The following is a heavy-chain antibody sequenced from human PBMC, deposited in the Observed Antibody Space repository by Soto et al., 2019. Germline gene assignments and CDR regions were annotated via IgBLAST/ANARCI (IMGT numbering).Heavy chain of an antibody. V-gene: IGHV3-23*01. Sequence: EAQVLESGGGLVQPGGSLRLSCAASGFIFNNYAMTWVRQAPGKGLEWVSNIGGGGGNTYYGASVTGRFSISRDNSKNTLYLQMNSLRAEDTAIYYCARLFGDWRTPWFDPSGRGTLVTVSS. CDR3: ARLFGDWRTPWFDP. CDR2: IGGGGGNT. D-gene: IGHD2-21*01. J-gene: IGHJ5*02. CDR1: GFIFNNYA.